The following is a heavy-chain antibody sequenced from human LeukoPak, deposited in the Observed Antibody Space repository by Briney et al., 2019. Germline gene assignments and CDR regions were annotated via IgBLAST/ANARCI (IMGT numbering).Heavy chain of an antibody. CDR2: INPTGGNT. V-gene: IGHV1-46*01. Sequence: EASVKVSCTASGYIFINYWMYWVRQAPGQGLEWMGLINPTGGNTNFAQNFQGRVTMTRDMSTSTVYMELRRLRSEDTAVYYCARGPHLRTYDSSSPAALDFWGQGTMVTVSS. CDR3: ARGPHLRTYDSSSPAALDF. D-gene: IGHD3-22*01. CDR1: GYIFINYW. J-gene: IGHJ3*01.